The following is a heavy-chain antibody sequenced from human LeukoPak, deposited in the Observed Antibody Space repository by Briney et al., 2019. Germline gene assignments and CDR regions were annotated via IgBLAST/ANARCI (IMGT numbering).Heavy chain of an antibody. CDR1: GGSFSGYY. CDR2: INHSGST. Sequence: PSETLSLTCAVYGGSFSGYYWSWIRQPPGKGLEWIGEINHSGSTNYNPSLKSRVTISVDTSKNQFSLKLSSVTAADTAVYYCARAQDGFDPWGQGTLVTVSS. V-gene: IGHV4-34*01. J-gene: IGHJ5*02. CDR3: ARAQDGFDP.